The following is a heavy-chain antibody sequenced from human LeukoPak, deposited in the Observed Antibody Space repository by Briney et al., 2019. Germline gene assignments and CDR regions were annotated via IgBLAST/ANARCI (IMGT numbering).Heavy chain of an antibody. Sequence: SETLSLTCTVSSGSINGYYWSWIRQPPGKGLEWVGYISYSGSTNYNPSLKNRVTISVDTSENQFSLKLSSVTAADTAIYYCARDGRAGSLFAYWGQGTLVTVSS. V-gene: IGHV4-59*01. CDR1: SGSINGYY. CDR3: ARDGRAGSLFAY. J-gene: IGHJ4*02. CDR2: ISYSGST. D-gene: IGHD6-19*01.